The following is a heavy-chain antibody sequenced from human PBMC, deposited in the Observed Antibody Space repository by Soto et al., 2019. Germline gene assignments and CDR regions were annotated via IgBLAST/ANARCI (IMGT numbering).Heavy chain of an antibody. J-gene: IGHJ4*02. CDR2: ISWDGSSP. D-gene: IGHD3-10*01. V-gene: IGHV3-43D*04. Sequence: VGSLRLSCAASGFIFDDCAMHWIRQAPGKGLQWVSLISWDGSSPYYADSVKGRFTISRDNRKNSLFLQMNNLRPEDTALYYCAKDGAYRTGSSYGSDYWGQGNMVTGFS. CDR3: AKDGAYRTGSSYGSDY. CDR1: GFIFDDCA.